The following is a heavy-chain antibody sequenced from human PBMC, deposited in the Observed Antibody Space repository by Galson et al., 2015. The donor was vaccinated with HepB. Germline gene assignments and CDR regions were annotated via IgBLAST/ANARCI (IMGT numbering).Heavy chain of an antibody. J-gene: IGHJ6*02. CDR3: ARDGEGYYYYYGMDV. CDR1: GGTFSSYA. D-gene: IGHD7-27*01. CDR2: IIPIFGTA. V-gene: IGHV1-69*13. Sequence: SVKVSCKASGGTFSSYAISWVRQAPGQGLEWMGGIIPIFGTANYAQKFQGRVTITADESTSTAYMELSSLRSEDTAVYYCARDGEGYYYYYGMDVWGQGTTVTVSS.